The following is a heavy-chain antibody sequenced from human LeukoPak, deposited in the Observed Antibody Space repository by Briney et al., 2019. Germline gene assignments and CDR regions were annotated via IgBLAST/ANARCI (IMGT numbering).Heavy chain of an antibody. Sequence: GGSLRLSCAASGFTVSSNYMSWVRQAPWKGLEWVSVIYSGCSTYYAVSVKRRFTISRDNYKNTLYLQMNSLRAEDTAVYYCARTNYCSSTSCYPFDPWGQGTLVTVSS. J-gene: IGHJ5*02. D-gene: IGHD2-2*01. CDR1: GFTVSSNY. CDR3: ARTNYCSSTSCYPFDP. V-gene: IGHV3-53*01. CDR2: IYSGCST.